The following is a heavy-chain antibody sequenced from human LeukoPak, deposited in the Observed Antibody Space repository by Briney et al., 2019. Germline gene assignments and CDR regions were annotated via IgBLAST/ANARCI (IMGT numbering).Heavy chain of an antibody. CDR3: ARDVGGRYYMDV. Sequence: PGESLRLSCAASGFTFSSYAMHWVRQAPGKGLEWVAVISYDGSNKYYADSVKGRFTISRDNSKNTLYLQMNSLRAEGTAVYYCARDVGGRYYMDVWGKGTTVTVSS. V-gene: IGHV3-30-3*01. D-gene: IGHD2-15*01. CDR2: ISYDGSNK. J-gene: IGHJ6*03. CDR1: GFTFSSYA.